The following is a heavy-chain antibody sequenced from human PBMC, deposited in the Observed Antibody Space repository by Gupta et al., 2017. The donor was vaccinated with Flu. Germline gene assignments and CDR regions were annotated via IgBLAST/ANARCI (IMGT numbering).Heavy chain of an antibody. CDR2: IWYDGSNK. Sequence: QVQLVESGGGVVQPGRSLRLSCAASGFTFSSYGMHWVRQAPGKGLGWVAVIWYDGSNKYYADSVKDRFTISRDNSKNTLYLQMNSLRAEDTAVYYCARDGPMVRGHSTHYYYYYGMDVWGQGTTVTVSS. CDR1: GFTFSSYG. J-gene: IGHJ6*02. CDR3: ARDGPMVRGHSTHYYYYYGMDV. D-gene: IGHD3-10*01. V-gene: IGHV3-33*01.